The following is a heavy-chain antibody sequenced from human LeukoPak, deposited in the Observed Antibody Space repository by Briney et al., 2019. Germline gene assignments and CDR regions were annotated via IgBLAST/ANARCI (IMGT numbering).Heavy chain of an antibody. Sequence: ASVKVSCKASGYTFTSYGISWVQQAPGQGLEWMGWISAYNGNTNYAQKLQGRVTMTTDTSTSTAYMELRSLRSDDTAVYYCARDQIVVVPAAINYYYYYMDVWGKGTTVTVSS. CDR3: ARDQIVVVPAAINYYYYYMDV. V-gene: IGHV1-18*01. J-gene: IGHJ6*03. CDR1: GYTFTSYG. D-gene: IGHD2-2*02. CDR2: ISAYNGNT.